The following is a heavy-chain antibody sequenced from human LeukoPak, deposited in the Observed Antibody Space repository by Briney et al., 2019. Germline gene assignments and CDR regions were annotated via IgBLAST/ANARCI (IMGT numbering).Heavy chain of an antibody. CDR2: MYTGGGR. CDR3: TRGQSYCGADCYSD. CDR1: GFSFSSYY. V-gene: IGHV3-66*01. D-gene: IGHD2-21*02. J-gene: IGHJ4*02. Sequence: GGSLRLSCAASGFSFSSYYMSWVRQPPGKGLEWVSVMYTGGGRYYGDSVKGRFTISRDNSKNTVFLQMNSLRVEDTALYYCTRGQSYCGADCYSDWGQGTLVTVSS.